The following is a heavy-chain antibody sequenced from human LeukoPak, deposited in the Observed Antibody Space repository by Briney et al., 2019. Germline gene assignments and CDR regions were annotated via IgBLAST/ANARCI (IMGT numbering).Heavy chain of an antibody. J-gene: IGHJ4*02. CDR2: ISSSGTDI. CDR1: GFTFSSYS. CDR3: ARVDYSISPTPFDY. V-gene: IGHV3-21*01. Sequence: GGSLRLSCAASGFTFSSYSMNWVRQAPGKGLEGVSSISSSGTDIYYADSVKGRFTISRDNAKNSLYLQMNSLRAEDTAIYYCARVDYSISPTPFDYWGQGALVFVSS. D-gene: IGHD2-2*01.